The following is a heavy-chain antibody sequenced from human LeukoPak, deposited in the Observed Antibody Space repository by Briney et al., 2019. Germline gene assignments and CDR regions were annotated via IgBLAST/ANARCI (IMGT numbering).Heavy chain of an antibody. V-gene: IGHV4-59*08. D-gene: IGHD3-16*02. CDR3: ARVYDYVWGSYRYTGAFDI. CDR2: IYYSGST. J-gene: IGHJ3*02. Sequence: ASETLSPTCTVSGGSISSYYWSWIRQPPGKGLEWIGYIYYSGSTNYNPSLKSRVTISVDTSKNQFSLKLSSVTAADTALYHCARVYDYVWGSYRYTGAFDIWGQGTMVTVSS. CDR1: GGSISSYY.